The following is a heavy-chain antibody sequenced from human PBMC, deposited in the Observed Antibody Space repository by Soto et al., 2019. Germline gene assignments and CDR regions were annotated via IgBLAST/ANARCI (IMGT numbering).Heavy chain of an antibody. CDR3: ASGALTNYFDY. V-gene: IGHV4-59*01. D-gene: IGHD3-10*01. CDR1: GGSISSYY. Sequence: QVQLQESGPGLVKPSETLSLTCAVSGGSISSYYWSWIRQPPGKGLEWIGYFYYSGSTNYNPSLRSRVTISGDRAKNPFTLKPSSVSAADTAVYYCASGALTNYFDYWGQGGLVTVS. J-gene: IGHJ4*02. CDR2: FYYSGST.